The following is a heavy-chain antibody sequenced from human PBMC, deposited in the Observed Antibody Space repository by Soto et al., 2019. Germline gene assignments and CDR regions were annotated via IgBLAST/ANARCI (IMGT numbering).Heavy chain of an antibody. J-gene: IGHJ4*02. CDR1: GFTFSSYA. D-gene: IGHD3-10*01. Sequence: GGSLRLSCAASGFTFSSYAMSWVRQAPGKGLEWVSGISGRGGNSYFADSVKGRFTISRDNSKNTLYLQMNSLRAEDTAVYYCAKGIRQVATMVEFDSWGQGTLVTVSS. CDR3: AKGIRQVATMVEFDS. CDR2: ISGRGGNS. V-gene: IGHV3-23*01.